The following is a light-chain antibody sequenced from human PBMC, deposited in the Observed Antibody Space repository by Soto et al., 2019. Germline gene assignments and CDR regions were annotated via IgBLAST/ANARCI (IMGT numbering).Light chain of an antibody. Sequence: QSVLTQPPSASGTPGQRVTISCSGTPSNIGGHAVNWYQQFPGTAPKRLIFSSDRRPSGVPDRFSGSKSGTSASLAISGLQSEDEADYSCAAWDDSLNAVVFGGGTKPTVL. J-gene: IGLJ2*01. CDR3: AAWDDSLNAVV. CDR1: PSNIGGHA. V-gene: IGLV1-44*01. CDR2: SSD.